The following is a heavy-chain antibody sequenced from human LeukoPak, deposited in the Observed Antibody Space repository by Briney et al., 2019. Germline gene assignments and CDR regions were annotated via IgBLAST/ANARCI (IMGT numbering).Heavy chain of an antibody. D-gene: IGHD1-26*01. CDR1: GYTFTTYG. Sequence: ASVKVSCKASGYTFTTYGITWVRQAPGQGLEWMGWISPYNGNTDYAQKLQGRVTMTTDTSTSTAYVELRSLRSDDTAVYYCARDHVASGSYSSGERVNWRQGTLVTVSS. J-gene: IGHJ4*02. CDR2: ISPYNGNT. V-gene: IGHV1-18*01. CDR3: ARDHVASGSYSSGERVN.